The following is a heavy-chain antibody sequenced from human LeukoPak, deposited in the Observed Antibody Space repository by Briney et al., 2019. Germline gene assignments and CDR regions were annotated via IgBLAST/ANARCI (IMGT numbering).Heavy chain of an antibody. CDR1: GYTFTGYY. D-gene: IGHD3-22*01. J-gene: IGHJ4*02. CDR3: ATGEYSSGYLLGH. V-gene: IGHV1-2*02. CDR2: IIPNSGGT. Sequence: GASVKVSCKASGYTFTGYYMNWVRQAPGQGLEWMGWIIPNSGGTKYAQKFQGRVTVTRDTSTSTVYMELSRLRSDDTAVYYCATGEYSSGYLLGHWGQGTLVIVSS.